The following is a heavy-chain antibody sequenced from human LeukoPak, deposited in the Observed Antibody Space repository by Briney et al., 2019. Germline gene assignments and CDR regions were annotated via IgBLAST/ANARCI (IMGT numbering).Heavy chain of an antibody. J-gene: IGHJ4*02. CDR1: GFTFSNYE. Sequence: GGSLRLSCAASGFTFSNYEMNWVRQAPGKGLEWVSYISHDGRTIDYADSVKGRFTISKDNTQNSLYLQMNSLRAEDTAVYYCVGSFTGSGSGSYYIVYWGQGTLVTVSS. CDR2: ISHDGRTI. CDR3: VGSFTGSGSGSYYIVY. D-gene: IGHD3-10*01. V-gene: IGHV3-48*03.